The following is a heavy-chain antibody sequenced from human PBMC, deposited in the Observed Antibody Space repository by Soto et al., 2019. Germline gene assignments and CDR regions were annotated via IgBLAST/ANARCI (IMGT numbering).Heavy chain of an antibody. CDR2: INPNSGDT. CDR1: GYIFTAYS. Sequence: ASVKVSCKASGYIFTAYSMHWVRQAPGQGREWLGWINPNSGDTIYAQKFQDRVTMTCDTSVSTAYLELSSPSSDDTALYYCAREASAVVSLDYWGQGTLVTVSS. V-gene: IGHV1-2*02. D-gene: IGHD2-15*01. CDR3: AREASAVVSLDY. J-gene: IGHJ4*02.